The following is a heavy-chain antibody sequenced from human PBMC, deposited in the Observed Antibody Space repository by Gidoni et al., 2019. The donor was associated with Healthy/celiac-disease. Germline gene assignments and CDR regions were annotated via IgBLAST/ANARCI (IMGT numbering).Heavy chain of an antibody. V-gene: IGHV3-30*18. CDR1: GFTFSSYG. CDR3: AKDYSNWNGIDY. Sequence: QVQLVESGGGVVQPGRSLRLSCAASGFTFSSYGMHWVRQAPGKGLAWVAVISYDGSNKYYADSVKGRFTISRDNSKNTLYLQMNSLRAEDTAVYYCAKDYSNWNGIDYWGQGTLVTVSS. D-gene: IGHD1-1*01. J-gene: IGHJ4*02. CDR2: ISYDGSNK.